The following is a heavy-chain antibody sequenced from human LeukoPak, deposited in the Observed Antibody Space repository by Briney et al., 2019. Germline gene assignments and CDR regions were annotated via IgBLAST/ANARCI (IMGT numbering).Heavy chain of an antibody. Sequence: GGSLRLPCAASGFTFSSYWMHWVRQAPGKGLVWVSRINSDGSSTSYADSVKGRFTISRDNAKNTLYLQMNSLRAEDTAVYYCARGGLLSGYSGHDSRIWGEGPLVTVSS. CDR3: ARGGLLSGYSGHDSRI. CDR1: GFTFSSYW. D-gene: IGHD5-12*01. V-gene: IGHV3-74*01. CDR2: INSDGSST. J-gene: IGHJ1*01.